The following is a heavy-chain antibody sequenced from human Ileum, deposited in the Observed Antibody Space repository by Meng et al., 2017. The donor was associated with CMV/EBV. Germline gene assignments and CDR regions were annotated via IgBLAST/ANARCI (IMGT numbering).Heavy chain of an antibody. V-gene: IGHV3-11*01. CDR3: ARGNYGFDY. J-gene: IGHJ4*02. Sequence: LSCAASGFSFGDYYMNWIRQAPGKGLEWISYITGPGTTIYYADSVKGRFTISRDNAKNSLYLQMNSLRADDTAVYYCARGNYGFDYWGQGTLVTVSS. CDR1: GFSFGDYY. D-gene: IGHD4-17*01. CDR2: ITGPGTTI.